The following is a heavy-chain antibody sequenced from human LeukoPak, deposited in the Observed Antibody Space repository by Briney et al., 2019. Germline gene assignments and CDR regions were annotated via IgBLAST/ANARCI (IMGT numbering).Heavy chain of an antibody. CDR3: AFGRSGRIVSPFDY. J-gene: IGHJ4*02. Sequence: GGSLRLSCAASGFTFSGYDMSWVRQAPGKGLEWVSVISGSGGSTYCADSVKARFTMCRDNSKNTLYLQMNSLGAEDTAVYYCAFGRSGRIVSPFDYWGQGTLVTVSS. D-gene: IGHD1-26*01. CDR1: GFTFSGYD. CDR2: ISGSGGST. V-gene: IGHV3-23*01.